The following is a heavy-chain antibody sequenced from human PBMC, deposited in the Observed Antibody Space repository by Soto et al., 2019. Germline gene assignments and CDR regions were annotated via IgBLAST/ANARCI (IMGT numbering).Heavy chain of an antibody. CDR2: IYYSGST. CDR1: GGSISRYY. Sequence: PSETLSLTCTVSGGSISRYYWSWIRQPPGKGLEWIGYIYYSGSTNYNPSLKSRVTISVDTSKNQFSLKLSSVTAADTAVYYCARDIAVAGTRYFDYWGQGTLVTVSS. V-gene: IGHV4-59*01. CDR3: ARDIAVAGTRYFDY. D-gene: IGHD6-19*01. J-gene: IGHJ4*02.